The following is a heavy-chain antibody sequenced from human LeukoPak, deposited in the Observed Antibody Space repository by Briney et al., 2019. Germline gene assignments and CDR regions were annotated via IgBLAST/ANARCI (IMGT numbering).Heavy chain of an antibody. J-gene: IGHJ4*02. CDR2: INAGNGKT. CDR3: AREGYYDSSGYYLPYDY. Sequence: ASVKVSCKASGYTFTSYAMHWVRQAPGQRLEWMGWINAGNGKTKYSQKLQGRVTMTTDTSTSTAYMELRSLRSDDTAVYYCAREGYYDSSGYYLPYDYWGQGTLVTVSS. CDR1: GYTFTSYA. V-gene: IGHV1-3*01. D-gene: IGHD3-22*01.